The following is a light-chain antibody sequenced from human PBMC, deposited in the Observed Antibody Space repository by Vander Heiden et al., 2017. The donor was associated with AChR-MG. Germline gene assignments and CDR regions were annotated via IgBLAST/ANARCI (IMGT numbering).Light chain of an antibody. CDR3: SSYTSSSTPFYV. V-gene: IGLV2-14*03. Sequence: QSALTQPASVSGSPRQSITISCTGTSSDVGGYNYFSWYQQHPGKAPKLMIYYVSNRPSGVSNRFSGSKSGNTASLTISGLQAEDEADYYCSSYTSSSTPFYVFGTGTKVTVL. J-gene: IGLJ1*01. CDR1: SSDVGGYNY. CDR2: YVS.